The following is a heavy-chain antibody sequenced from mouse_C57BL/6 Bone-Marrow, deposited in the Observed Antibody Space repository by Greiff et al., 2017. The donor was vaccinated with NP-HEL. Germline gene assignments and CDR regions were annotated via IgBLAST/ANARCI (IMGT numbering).Heavy chain of an antibody. D-gene: IGHD2-3*01. CDR2: IYPGDGNT. Sequence: QVQLKQSGAELVKPGASVKLSCTASGFTFTSYDINWVKQRPEQGLEWIGRIYPGDGNTKYTEKFKGKATLTVDTSSSTAYLALSSLTSEDSAVYCCARGGDGYYGWLAYWGQGTLVTVSA. J-gene: IGHJ3*01. CDR1: GFTFTSYD. CDR3: ARGGDGYYGWLAY. V-gene: IGHV1-85*01.